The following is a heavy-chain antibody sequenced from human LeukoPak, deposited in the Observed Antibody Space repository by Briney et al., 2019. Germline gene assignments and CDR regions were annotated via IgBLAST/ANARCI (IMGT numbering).Heavy chain of an antibody. V-gene: IGHV1-24*01. Sequence: ASVKVSCKVSGYTLTELSMHWVRQAPGKGLEWMGGFDPEDGETIYAQKFQGRVTMTEDTSTGTAYMELSSLRSEDTAVYYCATKFLARNYYDSSGLSNYFDYWGQGTLVTVSS. CDR2: FDPEDGET. J-gene: IGHJ4*02. CDR3: ATKFLARNYYDSSGLSNYFDY. CDR1: GYTLTELS. D-gene: IGHD3-22*01.